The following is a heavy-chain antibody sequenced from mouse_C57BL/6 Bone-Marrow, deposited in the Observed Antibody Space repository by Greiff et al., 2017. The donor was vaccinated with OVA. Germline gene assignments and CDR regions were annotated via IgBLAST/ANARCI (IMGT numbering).Heavy chain of an antibody. J-gene: IGHJ1*03. CDR3: ARGGWDWYFDV. D-gene: IGHD3-2*02. V-gene: IGHV5-16*01. Sequence: EVKLVESEGGLVQPGSSMKLSCTASGFTFSDYYMAWVRQVPEKGLEWVANINYDGSSTYYLDSLKSRSLFSRDNAKNILYLQLSSLKSEDTATYYCARGGWDWYFDVWGTGTTVTVSS. CDR2: INYDGSST. CDR1: GFTFSDYY.